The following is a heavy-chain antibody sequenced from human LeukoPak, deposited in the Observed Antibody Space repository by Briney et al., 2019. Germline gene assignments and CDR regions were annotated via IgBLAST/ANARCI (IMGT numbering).Heavy chain of an antibody. D-gene: IGHD4-23*01. Sequence: ASVKVSCKASGYTFTGYYMYWVRQAPGQGLEWMGWINPNSGGTNYAQKFQGWVTMTRDTSISTAYMELSRLRSDDTAVYYCARVGGATTVVTPSYYYGMDVWGQGTTVTVSS. V-gene: IGHV1-2*04. J-gene: IGHJ6*02. CDR3: ARVGGATTVVTPSYYYGMDV. CDR1: GYTFTGYY. CDR2: INPNSGGT.